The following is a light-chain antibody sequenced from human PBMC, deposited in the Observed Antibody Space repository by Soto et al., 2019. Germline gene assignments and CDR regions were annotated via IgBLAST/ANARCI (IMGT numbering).Light chain of an antibody. Sequence: EIVLTQSPGTLSLSPVERATLSCRASQSITNNYLAWYQQKPGRAHRLLIYGASSRATGIPDRFSGSGSGTDFTLTISRLEPEDFAVYYCQQYGSSPPVTFGQGTRLEIK. CDR1: QSITNNY. CDR3: QQYGSSPPVT. CDR2: GAS. V-gene: IGKV3-20*01. J-gene: IGKJ5*01.